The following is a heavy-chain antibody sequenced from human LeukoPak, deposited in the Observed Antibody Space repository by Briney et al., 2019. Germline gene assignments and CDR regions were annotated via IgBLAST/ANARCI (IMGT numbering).Heavy chain of an antibody. CDR1: GFTFSSYG. V-gene: IGHV3-21*01. D-gene: IGHD3-22*01. J-gene: IGHJ4*02. CDR3: AKGGSGYYSYYFDF. CDR2: ISSSSSYI. Sequence: GGSLRLSCAASGFTFSSYGMHWVRQAPGKGLEWVSSISSSSSYIYYADSVKGRFTISRDNAKNSLYLQMNSLSAEDTAVYYCAKGGSGYYSYYFDFWGQGTLVTVSS.